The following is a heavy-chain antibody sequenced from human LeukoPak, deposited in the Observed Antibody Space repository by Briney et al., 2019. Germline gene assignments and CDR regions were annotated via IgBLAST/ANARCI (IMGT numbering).Heavy chain of an antibody. CDR2: IYYSGST. V-gene: IGHV4-59*01. CDR1: GGSISSYY. Sequence: TSETLSLTCTVSGGSISSYYWSWIRQPPGKGLEWIGYIYYSGSTNYNPSLKSRVTISVDTSKNQFSLKLSSVTAADTAVYYCARDNPRYNWFDPWGQGTLVTVSS. J-gene: IGHJ5*02. CDR3: ARDNPRYNWFDP.